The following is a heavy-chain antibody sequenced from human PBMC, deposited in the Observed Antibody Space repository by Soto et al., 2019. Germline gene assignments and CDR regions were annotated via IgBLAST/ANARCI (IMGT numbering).Heavy chain of an antibody. J-gene: IGHJ6*03. D-gene: IGHD3-16*01. CDR2: IKQDGSAR. CDR3: ARRPGDDYDYSFYMGV. CDR1: DFIFSSYW. V-gene: IGHV3-7*02. Sequence: EVQLVESGGGWVQPGGSLRLSCAASDFIFSSYWMTWVRQAPGKGLEWVASIKQDGSARFYVDSVEGRFTVSRDNAQNSVYLHMISLTAEYTAVYYCARRPGDDYDYSFYMGVWGKGTTVTVSS.